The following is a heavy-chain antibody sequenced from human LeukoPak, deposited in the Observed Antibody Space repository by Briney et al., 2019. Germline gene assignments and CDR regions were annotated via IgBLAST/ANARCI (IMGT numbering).Heavy chain of an antibody. Sequence: GASVKVSCKASGYTFTSYDINWVRQATGQGLEWMGWMNPNSGNTGYAQKFQGRVTMTRNTSISTAYMELSGLRSEDTAVYYCATRRTEGLFIRGFDYWGQGTLVTVSS. V-gene: IGHV1-8*02. CDR1: GYTFTSYD. CDR2: MNPNSGNT. D-gene: IGHD3/OR15-3a*01. J-gene: IGHJ4*02. CDR3: ATRRTEGLFIRGFDY.